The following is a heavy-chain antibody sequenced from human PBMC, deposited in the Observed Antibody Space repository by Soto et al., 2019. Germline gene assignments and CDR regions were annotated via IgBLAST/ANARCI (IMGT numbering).Heavy chain of an antibody. J-gene: IGHJ4*02. CDR1: GFNVSSNY. CDR2: IYSGGST. D-gene: IGHD2-2*01. CDR3: ARGPHVGISTS. Sequence: EVQLVASGGGLIQPGGSLRLSCAASGFNVSSNYMSWVRQAPGKGLEWLSVIYSGGSTYYAESVKGRFTISRDNSKNTLNLQMNALRVEDTAVYYCARGPHVGISTSWGQGTLVTVSS. V-gene: IGHV3-53*01.